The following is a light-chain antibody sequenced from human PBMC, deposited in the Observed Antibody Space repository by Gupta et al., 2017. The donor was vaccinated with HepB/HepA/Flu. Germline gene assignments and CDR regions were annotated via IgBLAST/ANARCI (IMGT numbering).Light chain of an antibody. CDR2: KDT. Sequence: SYELLQPPSVLVSPAQTARITCSGDTLSKQYTYWYQQKPGQAPILVMYKDTERPSGIPERFSGSSSGTTVTLTIGGVQAEDEADYYCQSADISGSYRVFGSGTKVTVL. CDR1: TLSKQY. J-gene: IGLJ1*01. CDR3: QSADISGSYRV. V-gene: IGLV3-25*03.